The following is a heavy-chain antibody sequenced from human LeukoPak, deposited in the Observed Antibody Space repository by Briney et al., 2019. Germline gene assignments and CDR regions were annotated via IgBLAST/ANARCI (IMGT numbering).Heavy chain of an antibody. CDR3: ARPLRPYSSSWYVGY. D-gene: IGHD6-13*01. Sequence: GESLKISCKGSGYSFTSYWIGWVRQMPGKGLEWMGIIYPGDSDTRYGPSFQGQVTISADKSISTAYLQWSSLKASDTAMYYCARPLRPYSSSWYVGYWGQGTLVTVSS. CDR2: IYPGDSDT. CDR1: GYSFTSYW. J-gene: IGHJ4*02. V-gene: IGHV5-51*01.